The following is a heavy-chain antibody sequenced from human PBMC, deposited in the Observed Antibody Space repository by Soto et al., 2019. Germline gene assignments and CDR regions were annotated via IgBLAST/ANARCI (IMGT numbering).Heavy chain of an antibody. CDR2: MSYDGNNQ. V-gene: IGHV3-30*18. CDR1: GFTFSSYA. Sequence: QVQLVESGGGVVQPGRSLRLSCVASGFTFSSYAMHWVRQAPGKGLEWVAIMSYDGNNQYYADSVKGRFTISRENFKHTMYLQMNSLRAEDTAVYYCAKALGELSPESFDYWGQGILVTVSS. J-gene: IGHJ4*02. CDR3: AKALGELSPESFDY. D-gene: IGHD3-16*02.